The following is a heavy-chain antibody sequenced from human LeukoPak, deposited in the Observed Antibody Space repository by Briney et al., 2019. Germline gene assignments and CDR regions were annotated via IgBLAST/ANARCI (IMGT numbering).Heavy chain of an antibody. V-gene: IGHV3-48*01. CDR3: ARKKSVYRSSSSTYYYMDV. Sequence: GGSLRLSCAGSGFTFSDYSMNWVRQAPGKGLEWVSYISSGSSTIDNADPVKGRFTISRDNSKSTLYLQMNSLRAEDTAVYHCARKKSVYRSSSSTYYYMDVWGKGTTVTVSS. D-gene: IGHD6-6*01. CDR1: GFTFSDYS. CDR2: ISSGSSTI. J-gene: IGHJ6*03.